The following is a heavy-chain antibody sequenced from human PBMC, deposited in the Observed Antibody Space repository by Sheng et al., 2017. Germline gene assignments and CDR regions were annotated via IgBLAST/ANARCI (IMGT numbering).Heavy chain of an antibody. J-gene: IGHJ2*01. Sequence: QVQLVQSGAEVKKPGSSVKVSCKASGGTFSSYAISWVRQAPGQGLEWMGGIIPILGIANYAQKFQGRVTITADKSTSTAYMELSSLRSEDTAVYYCARGEGYCSGGSCLYWYFDLWGRGTLVTVSS. D-gene: IGHD2-15*01. V-gene: IGHV1-69*10. CDR1: GGTFSSYA. CDR2: IIPILGIA. CDR3: ARGEGYCSGGSCLYWYFDL.